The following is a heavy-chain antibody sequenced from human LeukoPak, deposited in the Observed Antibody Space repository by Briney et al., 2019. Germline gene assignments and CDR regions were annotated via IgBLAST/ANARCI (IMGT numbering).Heavy chain of an antibody. Sequence: SSETLSLTCTVSGGSVSNTNYYWAWIRQPPGKGLEWIGSVSHSGSTYYNPSLKSRVSTSVDTSKNQFSLKLSSVTAADTAVYYCARVSQFVAAAADFDYWGQGTLVTVSS. J-gene: IGHJ4*02. CDR2: VSHSGST. D-gene: IGHD6-13*01. CDR1: GGSVSNTNYY. CDR3: ARVSQFVAAAADFDY. V-gene: IGHV4-39*01.